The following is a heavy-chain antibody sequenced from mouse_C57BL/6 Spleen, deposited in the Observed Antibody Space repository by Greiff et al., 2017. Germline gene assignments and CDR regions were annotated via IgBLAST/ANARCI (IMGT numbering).Heavy chain of an antibody. CDR1: GYTFTDYE. J-gene: IGHJ2*01. CDR3: TIGRGC. V-gene: IGHV1-15*01. Sequence: QVQLQQSGPELVRPGASVTLSCKASGYTFTDYEMHWVKQTPVHGLEWIGAIDPETGGTAYNQKFKGKAILTADISSSTAYMELRSLTSEDTAVCYCTIGRGCWGKGTTLTVAS. CDR2: IDPETGGT.